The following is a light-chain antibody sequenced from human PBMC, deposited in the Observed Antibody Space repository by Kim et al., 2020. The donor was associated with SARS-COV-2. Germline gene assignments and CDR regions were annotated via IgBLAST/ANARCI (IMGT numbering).Light chain of an antibody. CDR1: QTVISIY. CDR3: QQYAISPLT. CDR2: GAS. Sequence: EIVLTQSPGTLSLSPGERATLSCRASQTVISIYLAWYQQIPGQAPRLLIYGASTRATGMPDRFSGSGSGTDFTLTISRLEPEDSAVYYCQQYAISPLTFGGGTKVDIK. J-gene: IGKJ4*01. V-gene: IGKV3-20*01.